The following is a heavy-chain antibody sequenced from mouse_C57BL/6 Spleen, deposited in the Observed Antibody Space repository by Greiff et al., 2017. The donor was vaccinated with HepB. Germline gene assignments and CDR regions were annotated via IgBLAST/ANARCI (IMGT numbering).Heavy chain of an antibody. J-gene: IGHJ4*01. Sequence: EVKVVESGGGLVQPGGSLSLSCAASGFTFTDYYMSWVRQPPGKALEWLGFIRNKANGYTTEYSASVKGRFTISRDNSQSILYLQMNALRAEDSATYYCARYISSPHYYAMDYWGQGTSVTVSS. V-gene: IGHV7-3*01. CDR1: GFTFTDYY. CDR2: IRNKANGYTT. CDR3: ARYISSPHYYAMDY.